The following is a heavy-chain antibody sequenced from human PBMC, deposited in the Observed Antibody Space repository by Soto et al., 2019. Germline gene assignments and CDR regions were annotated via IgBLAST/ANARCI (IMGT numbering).Heavy chain of an antibody. Sequence: QLQLVESGGGVVQPGKSLRLSCAASGFTFSSYGMHWVRQAPGKGLEWVAVIWYDGSNEHYVDSVRGRFTISRDNPKIPLYLQMNSLRAEDTAVYYCARVAFEGHFDYWGQGTLVTVSS. CDR3: ARVAFEGHFDY. CDR1: GFTFSSYG. V-gene: IGHV3-33*01. D-gene: IGHD3-9*01. CDR2: IWYDGSNE. J-gene: IGHJ4*02.